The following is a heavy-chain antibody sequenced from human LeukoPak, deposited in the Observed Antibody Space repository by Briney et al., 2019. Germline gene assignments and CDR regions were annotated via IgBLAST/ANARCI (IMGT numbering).Heavy chain of an antibody. Sequence: GGSLRLSCAASGFTFSEHHMTWICQAPGEGLEWLSYISGSGSTIFYADSVKGRLTISRDNAKKSLYLQMNSLRAEDTAVYYCARIQSGFDIWGQGTMVTVSS. V-gene: IGHV3-11*04. CDR1: GFTFSEHH. CDR2: ISGSGSTI. J-gene: IGHJ3*02. CDR3: ARIQSGFDI. D-gene: IGHD1-26*01.